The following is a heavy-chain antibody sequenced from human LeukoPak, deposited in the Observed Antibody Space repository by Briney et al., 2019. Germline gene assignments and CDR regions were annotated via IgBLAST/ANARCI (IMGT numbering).Heavy chain of an antibody. Sequence: SETLSLTCTVSAGSISSYYWSWIRQPAGKGLEWIGRIYTSGSTNYNPSLKSRVTMSVDTSKNQFSLNLTSVTAADTAVYYCATSRYDFTGRSYSDMHVWGQGTTVTVSS. D-gene: IGHD3-3*01. CDR3: ATSRYDFTGRSYSDMHV. J-gene: IGHJ6*02. V-gene: IGHV4-4*07. CDR2: IYTSGST. CDR1: AGSISSYY.